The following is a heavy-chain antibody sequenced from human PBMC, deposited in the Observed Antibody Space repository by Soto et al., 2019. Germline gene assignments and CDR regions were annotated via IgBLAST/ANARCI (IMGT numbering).Heavy chain of an antibody. CDR1: GGSFSGYY. CDR3: ARLHLPDTFHYYGMDV. Sequence: SESLSLTCDVYGGSFSGYYWTWVREPPGHGLEWIGEMNHSGSTNYNPSLKSRVTISIAAAKNQFSLKVSSVTAADTAVYHCARLHLPDTFHYYGMDVWGQGTTVTVSS. V-gene: IGHV4-34*01. CDR2: MNHSGST. D-gene: IGHD2-2*01. J-gene: IGHJ6*02.